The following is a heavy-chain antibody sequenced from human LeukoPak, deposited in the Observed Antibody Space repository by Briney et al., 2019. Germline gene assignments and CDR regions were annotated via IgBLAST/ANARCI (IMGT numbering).Heavy chain of an antibody. CDR1: GYTFTGYY. V-gene: IGHV1-2*02. Sequence: ASVKVSCKASGYTFTGYYMHWVRQAPGQGLEWMGWINPNSGGTNYAQKFQGRVTMTRDTSISTAYMELSRLRSDDSAIYYCARGRGSWYDSSGSPYIRFDYWGQGTLVTVSS. CDR3: ARGRGSWYDSSGSPYIRFDY. CDR2: INPNSGGT. D-gene: IGHD3-22*01. J-gene: IGHJ4*02.